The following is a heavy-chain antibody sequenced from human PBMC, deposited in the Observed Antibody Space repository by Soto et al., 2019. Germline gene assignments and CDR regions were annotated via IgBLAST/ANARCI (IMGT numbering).Heavy chain of an antibody. CDR3: ASGYSSSWSYYYYYYGMDV. J-gene: IGHJ6*02. Sequence: GGSLRLSCTASGFSFSTYGMHWVRQAPGKGLEWVAVISYEGSNKYYADSVKGRFTISRDYSENTLYLQMNSLRAEDTAVYYCASGYSSSWSYYYYYYGMDVWGQGTTVTVSS. V-gene: IGHV3-30*03. CDR2: ISYEGSNK. CDR1: GFSFSTYG. D-gene: IGHD6-13*01.